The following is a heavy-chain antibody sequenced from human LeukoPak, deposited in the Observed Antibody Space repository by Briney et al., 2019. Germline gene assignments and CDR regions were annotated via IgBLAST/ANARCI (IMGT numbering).Heavy chain of an antibody. CDR3: ARDGVTHGHDY. Sequence: GGSLSLSCTASSFTFRNYWMLWVRQAPGKGLQWVANINQGGSVKNYVDSVKGRITISRDNAKNALFLQMNSLRAEYTDVYYCARDGVTHGHDYWGQGTLVTVSS. D-gene: IGHD2-8*01. CDR2: INQGGSVK. J-gene: IGHJ4*02. V-gene: IGHV3-7*05. CDR1: SFTFRNYW.